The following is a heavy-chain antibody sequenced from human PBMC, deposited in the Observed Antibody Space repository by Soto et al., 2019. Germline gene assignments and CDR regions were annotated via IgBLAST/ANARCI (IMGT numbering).Heavy chain of an antibody. V-gene: IGHV4-59*08. D-gene: IGHD7-27*01. J-gene: IGHJ4*02. CDR3: ARHPITGDGYLGYFDY. Sequence: SETLSLTCTVSGGSISSYYWSWIRQPPWKGLEWIGYIYYSGSTNYNPSLKSRVTISVDTSKNQFSLKLSSVTAADTAVYYCARHPITGDGYLGYFDYWGQGTLVTVSS. CDR2: IYYSGST. CDR1: GGSISSYY.